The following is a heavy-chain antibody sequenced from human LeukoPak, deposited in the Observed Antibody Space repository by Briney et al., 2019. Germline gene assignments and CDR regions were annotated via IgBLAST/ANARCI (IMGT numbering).Heavy chain of an antibody. J-gene: IGHJ4*02. CDR3: AKDQRGYSGYEGSFDY. V-gene: IGHV3-23*01. CDR2: ISGSGGST. Sequence: GGSLRLSCAASGFTFSSYAMSWVRQAPGKGLEWVSAISGSGGSTYYADSVKGRFTVSRDNSKNTLYLQMNSLRAEDTAVYYCAKDQRGYSGYEGSFDYWGQGTLVTVSS. CDR1: GFTFSSYA. D-gene: IGHD5-12*01.